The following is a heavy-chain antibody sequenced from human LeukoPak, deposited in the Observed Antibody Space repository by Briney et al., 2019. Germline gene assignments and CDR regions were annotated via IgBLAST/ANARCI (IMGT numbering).Heavy chain of an antibody. Sequence: PSETLSLTCAVSGYSISIGYYWGWIRQPPGKGLEWIGSIYHSGSTYYNPSLKSRVTISVDTSKNQFSLKLSSVTAADTAVYYCAREDIVLMVYATHYFDYWGQGTLVTVSS. J-gene: IGHJ4*02. CDR2: IYHSGST. D-gene: IGHD2-8*01. CDR1: GYSISIGYY. CDR3: AREDIVLMVYATHYFDY. V-gene: IGHV4-38-2*02.